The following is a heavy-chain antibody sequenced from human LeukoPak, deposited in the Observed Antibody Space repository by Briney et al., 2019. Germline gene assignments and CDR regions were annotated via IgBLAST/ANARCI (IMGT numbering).Heavy chain of an antibody. D-gene: IGHD1-1*01. CDR2: IYYSGIT. V-gene: IGHV4-59*01. CDR1: GGSISSYY. Sequence: SETLSLTCTVSGGSISSYYWSWIRQPPGKGLEWIGYIYYSGITKYNSSLKSRVTMSVDTSKNQFSLKVASVTAADTAVYYCARTHKYTKVSPNFDYWGQGTLVTVSS. J-gene: IGHJ4*02. CDR3: ARTHKYTKVSPNFDY.